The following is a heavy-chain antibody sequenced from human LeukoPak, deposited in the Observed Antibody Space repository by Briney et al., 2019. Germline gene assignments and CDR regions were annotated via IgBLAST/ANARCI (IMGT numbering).Heavy chain of an antibody. Sequence: SETLSLTCAVSGGSISSYYWSWIRQPPGKGLEWIGYIYYSGSTNYNPSLKSRVTISVDTSKNQFSLKLSSVTAADTAVYYCARASRGYYDHFAPIPTEYYFDYWGQGTLVTVSS. CDR1: GGSISSYY. D-gene: IGHD3-22*01. V-gene: IGHV4-59*01. CDR2: IYYSGST. J-gene: IGHJ4*02. CDR3: ARASRGYYDHFAPIPTEYYFDY.